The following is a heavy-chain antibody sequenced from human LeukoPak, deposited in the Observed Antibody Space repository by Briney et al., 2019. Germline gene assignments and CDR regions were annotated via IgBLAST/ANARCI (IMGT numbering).Heavy chain of an antibody. CDR2: ISGSGGST. D-gene: IGHD2-21*02. CDR3: ARVLDCGGDCLYAFDI. V-gene: IGHV3-23*01. CDR1: GFTFSSHA. J-gene: IGHJ3*02. Sequence: GGSLRLSCAASGFTFSSHAMSWVRQAPGKGLEWVSPISGSGGSTYYADSVKGRFTISRDNSKNTLYLQMNSLRAEDTAVYYCARVLDCGGDCLYAFDIWGQGTMVTVSS.